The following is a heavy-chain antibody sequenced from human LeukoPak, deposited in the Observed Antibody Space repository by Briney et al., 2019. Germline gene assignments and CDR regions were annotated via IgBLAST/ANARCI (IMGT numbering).Heavy chain of an antibody. V-gene: IGHV5-51*01. Sequence: GESLKFSCKGSGDGFTSYWIGWVRKMPGKGLEWMGIIYPGDSDTRYSPSFQGQVTISADKSISTAYLQWSSLKASDTAMSYCARLEIAATGLWGQGTLVTVSS. D-gene: IGHD6-13*01. CDR2: IYPGDSDT. CDR1: GDGFTSYW. J-gene: IGHJ4*02. CDR3: ARLEIAATGL.